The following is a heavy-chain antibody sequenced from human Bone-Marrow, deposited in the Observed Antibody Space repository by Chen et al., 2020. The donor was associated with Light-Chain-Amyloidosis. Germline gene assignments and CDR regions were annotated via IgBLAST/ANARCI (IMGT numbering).Heavy chain of an antibody. CDR1: GFTFSSYW. Sequence: EVQLVESGGGLVQPEGSLRLSCAASGFTFSSYWMTWVRQALGKGLEWVANIKEDGSEKYYVDSVKGRFTISRDNAKNSLYLQMNSLRAEDTAVYYCVRDRAVITTHEYFEHWGQGTLVTVSS. D-gene: IGHD3-22*01. CDR2: IKEDGSEK. V-gene: IGHV3-7*01. J-gene: IGHJ1*01. CDR3: VRDRAVITTHEYFEH.